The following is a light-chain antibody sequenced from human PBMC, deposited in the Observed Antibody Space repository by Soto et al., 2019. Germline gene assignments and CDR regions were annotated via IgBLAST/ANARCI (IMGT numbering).Light chain of an antibody. V-gene: IGLV2-23*02. CDR3: CSYTGGGSYD. CDR2: QVI. Sequence: SALTQPASVSRSPGPPITISCTGTINDVQTYSLGSECQRHTGKATNLMIYQVIERPSGVSNGFSSSKSGNAASLVIAGLQAVDEADYHCCSYTGGGSYDFGVVTKVTVL. CDR1: INDVQTYSL. J-gene: IGLJ1*01.